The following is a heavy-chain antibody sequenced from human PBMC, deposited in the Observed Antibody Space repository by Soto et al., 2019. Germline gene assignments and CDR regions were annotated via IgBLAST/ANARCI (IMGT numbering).Heavy chain of an antibody. Sequence: NPGGSLRLSCAASGFTFSDAWMTWVRQAPGKGLEWVGRIKSKTDGGTTDYAAPVKGRFTISRDNYKNTLYLQMNSLRAEDTDVYYCARPSSTGDYFDYWGQGTLVTVSS. CDR1: GFTFSDAW. CDR3: ARPSSTGDYFDY. V-gene: IGHV3-15*01. CDR2: IKSKTDGGTT. J-gene: IGHJ4*02. D-gene: IGHD2-2*01.